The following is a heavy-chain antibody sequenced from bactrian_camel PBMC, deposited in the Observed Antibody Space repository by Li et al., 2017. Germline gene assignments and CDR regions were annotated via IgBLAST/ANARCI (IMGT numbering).Heavy chain of an antibody. CDR3: ATDSLYGFTY. V-gene: IGHV3S1*01. J-gene: IGHJ4*01. Sequence: QVQLVESGGGSVQAGGSLRLSCAASGDTGSTYCMGWFRQAPGKGLEWVSGINGGGSNTDYADSVKGRFTISRDFAENTLYLQMNSLETEDTAVYYCATDSLYGFTYWGQGTQVTVS. CDR2: INGGGSNT. CDR1: GDTGSTYC. D-gene: IGHD3*01.